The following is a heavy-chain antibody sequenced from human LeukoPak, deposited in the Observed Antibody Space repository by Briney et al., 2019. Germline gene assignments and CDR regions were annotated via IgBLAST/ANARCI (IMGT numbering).Heavy chain of an antibody. Sequence: PGGSLRLSCAASGFTFSSSWMHWVRQAPGKGLVWVSRINIDGSRTTYADSVKGRFTISRDNAKNTLYVQMNSLRAEDTAVYYCAREGGDYGAIYLDLWGRGTLVTVSS. D-gene: IGHD4/OR15-4a*01. V-gene: IGHV3-74*01. CDR1: GFTFSSSW. CDR2: INIDGSRT. J-gene: IGHJ2*01. CDR3: AREGGDYGAIYLDL.